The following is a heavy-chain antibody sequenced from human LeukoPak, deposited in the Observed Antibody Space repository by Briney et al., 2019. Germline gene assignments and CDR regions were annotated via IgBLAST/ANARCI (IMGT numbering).Heavy chain of an antibody. V-gene: IGHV3-23*01. Sequence: GGSLRLSCAASGFTFSSYAMSWVRQAPGKGLEWVSAISGSGDSTYYADSVKGRFTISRDNSKNTLYLQMNSLRAEDMAVYYCAKDRVSNWNPLGNWGQGTLVTVSS. CDR1: GFTFSSYA. CDR3: AKDRVSNWNPLGN. CDR2: ISGSGDST. D-gene: IGHD1-20*01. J-gene: IGHJ4*02.